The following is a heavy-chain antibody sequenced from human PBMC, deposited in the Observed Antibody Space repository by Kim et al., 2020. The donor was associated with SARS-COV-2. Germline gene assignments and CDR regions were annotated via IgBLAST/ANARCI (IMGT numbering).Heavy chain of an antibody. Sequence: GGSLRLSCAASGFTFSSYGMHWVRQAPGKGLEWVAVISYDGSNKYYADSVKGRFTISRDNSKNTLYLQMNSLRAEDTAVYYCAKDAVRQWLVWFDPWGQGTLVTVSS. V-gene: IGHV3-30*18. CDR1: GFTFSSYG. J-gene: IGHJ5*02. CDR3: AKDAVRQWLVWFDP. CDR2: ISYDGSNK. D-gene: IGHD6-19*01.